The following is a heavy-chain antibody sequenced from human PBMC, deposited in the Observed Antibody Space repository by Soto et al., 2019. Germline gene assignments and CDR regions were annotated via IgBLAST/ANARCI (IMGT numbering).Heavy chain of an antibody. CDR2: ISSSSSYI. J-gene: IGHJ6*02. V-gene: IGHV3-21*01. CDR3: ASSYCGGDCYSVNYYGMDV. Sequence: PGGSLRLSCAASGFTFSSYSMNWVRQAPGKWLEWVSSISSSSSYIYYADSVKGRFTISRDNAKNSLYLQMNSLRAEDTAVYYCASSYCGGDCYSVNYYGMDVWGQGXTVTVYS. D-gene: IGHD2-21*02. CDR1: GFTFSSYS.